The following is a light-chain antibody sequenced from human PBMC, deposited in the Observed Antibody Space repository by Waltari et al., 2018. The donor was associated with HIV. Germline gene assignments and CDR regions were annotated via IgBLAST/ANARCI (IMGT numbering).Light chain of an antibody. CDR3: QSADSNASLWV. J-gene: IGLJ3*02. CDR1: ALPTQS. Sequence: SSELTQPPSVSVSPGQTARITCSGAALPTQSAYWYQQRPGQAPVVVIYKDIERPSGIPERFSGSSSGTTATLTIIGVQAQDEADYHCQSADSNASLWVFGGGTKLTVL. CDR2: KDI. V-gene: IGLV3-25*03.